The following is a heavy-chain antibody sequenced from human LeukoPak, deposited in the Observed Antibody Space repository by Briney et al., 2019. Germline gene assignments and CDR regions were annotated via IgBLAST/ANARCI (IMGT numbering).Heavy chain of an antibody. V-gene: IGHV3-53*01. Sequence: GGSLRLSCAASGFTVSSNYMSWVRQAPGKGLEWVSVIYSGGSTYYADSVKGRFTISRDNSKNTLYLQMNSLRAEDTAVYYCARDAYYDSSGHSDYWGQGTLVTVSS. CDR1: GFTVSSNY. J-gene: IGHJ4*02. CDR3: ARDAYYDSSGHSDY. CDR2: IYSGGST. D-gene: IGHD3-22*01.